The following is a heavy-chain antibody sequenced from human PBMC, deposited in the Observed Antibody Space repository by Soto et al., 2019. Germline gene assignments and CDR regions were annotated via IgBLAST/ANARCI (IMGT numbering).Heavy chain of an antibody. V-gene: IGHV1-2*04. Sequence: ASVKVSCKASGYTFTGYYMHWVRQAPGQGLEWMGWINPNSGGTNYAQKFQGWVTMTRDTSISTAYMELSRLRSDDTAVYYCARPPGVSIAVGGREETNPYYFAYGGQGTLFTVSS. J-gene: IGHJ4*02. CDR2: INPNSGGT. CDR1: GYTFTGYY. D-gene: IGHD6-19*01. CDR3: ARPPGVSIAVGGREETNPYYFAY.